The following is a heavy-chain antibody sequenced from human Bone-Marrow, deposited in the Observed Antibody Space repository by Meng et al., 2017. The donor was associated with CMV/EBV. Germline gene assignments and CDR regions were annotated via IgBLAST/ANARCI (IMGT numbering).Heavy chain of an antibody. V-gene: IGHV4-59*12. Sequence: GSLRLSCTVSGGSISSYYWSWIRQPPGKGLEWIGSIYYSGSTYYNPSLKSRVTISVDTSKNQFSLKLSSVTAADTAVYYCAREGAYCGGDCYSARWFDPWGQGTLVTVSS. J-gene: IGHJ5*02. CDR2: IYYSGST. CDR1: GGSISSYY. CDR3: AREGAYCGGDCYSARWFDP. D-gene: IGHD2-21*01.